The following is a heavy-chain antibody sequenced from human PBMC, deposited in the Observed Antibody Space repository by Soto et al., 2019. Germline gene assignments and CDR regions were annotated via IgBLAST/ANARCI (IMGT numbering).Heavy chain of an antibody. CDR1: GGSFSGSF. J-gene: IGHJ4*02. CDR2: VNHRGSS. Sequence: QVQLQQWGAGLLKPSETLSLTCGVYGGSFSGSFWSWIRQPPGKGLEWIGEVNHRGSSNYNPSLKXRXTXXVDTSKNQFSLHLRSVTAADTAVYYCATGRGTENYWGQGTLVTVSS. D-gene: IGHD3-10*01. CDR3: ATGRGTENY. V-gene: IGHV4-34*02.